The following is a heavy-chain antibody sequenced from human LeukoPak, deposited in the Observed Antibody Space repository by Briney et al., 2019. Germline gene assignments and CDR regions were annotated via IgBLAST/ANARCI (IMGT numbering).Heavy chain of an antibody. CDR1: GYSFTDYY. CDR3: ARADRLHGGPYLIGP. D-gene: IGHD2-21*01. Sequence: ASVNVSCKTSGYSFTDYYMHWVRQAAGQDLEGMGWINPNSGGTSSAKKFQGRVTMPRDTSITTVYMEVSWLTSDDTAIYYCARADRLHGGPYLIGPWGQGTLVTVSS. J-gene: IGHJ5*02. CDR2: INPNSGGT. V-gene: IGHV1-2*02.